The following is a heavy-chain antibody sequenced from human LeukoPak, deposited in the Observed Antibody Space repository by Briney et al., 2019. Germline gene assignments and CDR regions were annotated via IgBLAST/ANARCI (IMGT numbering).Heavy chain of an antibody. J-gene: IGHJ4*02. CDR2: IRYDGTNT. V-gene: IGHV3-30*02. D-gene: IGHD6-19*01. Sequence: GGSLRLSCAASGFSFSDYDMHWVRQAPGKGLEWVTFIRYDGTNTYADSVKGRFTISRDNSKNTLYLQMNSLRAEDTAVYYCAKENLFAVAGTLDYWGQGTLGTVPS. CDR3: AKENLFAVAGTLDY. CDR1: GFSFSDYD.